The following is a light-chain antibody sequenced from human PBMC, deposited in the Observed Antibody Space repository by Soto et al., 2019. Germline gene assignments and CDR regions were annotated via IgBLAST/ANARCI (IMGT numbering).Light chain of an antibody. CDR2: SNN. Sequence: QSVLTQPPSASGTPGQRVIISCSGSSSNIGSNTVNWYQQLPGTAPKLLIYSNNQRPSGVPDRFSGSKSGTSASLAISGLQSEDEADYYCAAWDDSLNAYVFGTGTKVTVL. CDR1: SSNIGSNT. CDR3: AAWDDSLNAYV. J-gene: IGLJ1*01. V-gene: IGLV1-44*01.